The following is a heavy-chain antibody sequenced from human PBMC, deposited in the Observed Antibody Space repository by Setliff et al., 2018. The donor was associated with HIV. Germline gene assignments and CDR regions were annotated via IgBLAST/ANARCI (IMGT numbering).Heavy chain of an antibody. J-gene: IGHJ6*02. CDR1: GGSFSGYY. D-gene: IGHD3-10*01. CDR3: VRGGRRRGFYYFGMDV. V-gene: IGHV4-34*01. CDR2: INHSGST. Sequence: LSLTCDVYGGSFSGYYWCWIRQPPGKGLEWIGEINHSGSTNYNPSLKSRVAISVDTSKTQLSLNLSSVTAADTAIYYCVRGGRRRGFYYFGMDVWGQGTTVTVSS.